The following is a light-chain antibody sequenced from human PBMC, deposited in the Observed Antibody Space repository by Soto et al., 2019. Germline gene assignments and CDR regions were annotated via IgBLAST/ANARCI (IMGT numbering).Light chain of an antibody. CDR1: QSVGSN. J-gene: IGKJ1*01. Sequence: EIVMTQSPATLSVSPGERATLSCRASQSVGSNSAWYQQKPGQAPRLLIYGASTRATGMPARFSGSGSGTEFTLTISSLQSEDFAIYFCQQYNNWPPDRTFGQGTKVEIK. CDR2: GAS. CDR3: QQYNNWPPDRT. V-gene: IGKV3-15*01.